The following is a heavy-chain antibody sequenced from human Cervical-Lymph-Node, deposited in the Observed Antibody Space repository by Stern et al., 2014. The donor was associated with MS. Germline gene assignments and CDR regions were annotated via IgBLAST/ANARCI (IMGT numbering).Heavy chain of an antibody. V-gene: IGHV4-59*01. Sequence: VQLVESGPGLVKPSETLSLTCTVSGGSISSYYWSWIRQPPGKGLEWIGYIYYSGSTNYNPSLKSRVTISVDTSKNQFSLKLSSVTAADTAVYYCARGRGIAAAGPPYFDYWGQGTLVTVSS. D-gene: IGHD6-13*01. CDR1: GGSISSYY. CDR3: ARGRGIAAAGPPYFDY. J-gene: IGHJ4*02. CDR2: IYYSGST.